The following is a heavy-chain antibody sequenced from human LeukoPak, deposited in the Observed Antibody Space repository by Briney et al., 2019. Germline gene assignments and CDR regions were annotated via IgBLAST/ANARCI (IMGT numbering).Heavy chain of an antibody. D-gene: IGHD2-21*02. Sequence: SETLSLTCTVSGVSMSSYYWSWIRQPPGKGLEWIGYIYYSGSNKYNPSLKGRVAISIDTSKNQFSLKLNSVTTADTAVYYCARSLPCPCGGDCWGAFDLWGQGTLVPVSS. CDR3: ARSLPCPCGGDCWGAFDL. CDR1: GVSMSSYY. V-gene: IGHV4-59*01. J-gene: IGHJ3*01. CDR2: IYYSGSN.